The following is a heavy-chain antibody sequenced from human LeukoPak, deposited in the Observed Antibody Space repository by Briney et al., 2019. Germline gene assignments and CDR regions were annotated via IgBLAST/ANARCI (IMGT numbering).Heavy chain of an antibody. J-gene: IGHJ4*02. CDR3: AKGRGGSSNWGPDY. V-gene: IGHV3-33*06. Sequence: GGSLRLSCTASGFTFRNYGMNWVRQAPGKGLEWVAGIWYDGSNKDYVDSVKGRFTISRDNSKNTLYLEMNSLTVEDTAVYYCAKGRGGSSNWGPDYWGQGTQVTVSS. D-gene: IGHD7-27*01. CDR1: GFTFRNYG. CDR2: IWYDGSNK.